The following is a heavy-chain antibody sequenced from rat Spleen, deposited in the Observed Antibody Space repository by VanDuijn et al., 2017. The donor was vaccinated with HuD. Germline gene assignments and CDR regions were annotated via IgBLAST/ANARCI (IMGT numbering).Heavy chain of an antibody. D-gene: IGHD1-4*01. V-gene: IGHV5S13*01. Sequence: EVQLVESGGGLVQPGRSLKLSCAASGFTFSNYGMAWVRQAPTKGLEWVASITTGGGNTYYRDSVKGRFTISRDNAKNTLYLHMTSLRSEDTATYYCARHPTYPYYFGYWGQGVMVTVSS. J-gene: IGHJ2*01. CDR3: ARHPTYPYYFGY. CDR2: ITTGGGNT. CDR1: GFTFSNYG.